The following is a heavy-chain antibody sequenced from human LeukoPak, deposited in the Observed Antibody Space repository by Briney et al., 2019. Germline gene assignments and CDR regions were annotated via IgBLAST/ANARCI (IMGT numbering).Heavy chain of an antibody. CDR3: ASAIVGANYYYYYYMDV. D-gene: IGHD1-26*01. CDR1: GFTFSSYW. Sequence: PGGSLRLSCAASGFTFSSYWMSWVRQAPGKGLEWVANIKQDGNEKYYVDSVKGRFTISRDNAKNSLYLQMNSLRAEDTAVYYCASAIVGANYYYYYYMDVWGKGTTVTVSS. J-gene: IGHJ6*03. CDR2: IKQDGNEK. V-gene: IGHV3-7*01.